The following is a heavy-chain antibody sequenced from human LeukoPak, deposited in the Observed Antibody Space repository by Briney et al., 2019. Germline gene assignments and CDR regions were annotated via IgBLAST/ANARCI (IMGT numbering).Heavy chain of an antibody. CDR1: GFTFSSYA. V-gene: IGHV3-30-3*01. CDR3: ARDSGSYSYYYYGMDV. CDR2: ISYDGSNK. Sequence: GRSLRLSCAASGFTFSSYAMHWVRQAPGKGLEWVAVISYDGSNKYYADSVKGRFTISRDNSKNTLYLQMNSLRAEDTAVYYCARDSGSYSYYYYGMDVWGQGTTVTVSS. D-gene: IGHD1-26*01. J-gene: IGHJ6*02.